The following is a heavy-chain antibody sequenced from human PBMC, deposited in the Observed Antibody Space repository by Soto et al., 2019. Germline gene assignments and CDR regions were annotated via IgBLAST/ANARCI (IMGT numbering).Heavy chain of an antibody. CDR3: AREVRPEVLGALLVRQRANIWGGDPSGGSGHYSDGMEV. D-gene: IGHD2-21*02. CDR1: GFTFANSW. J-gene: IGHJ6*01. CDR2: IKEDGSET. V-gene: IGHV3-7*03. Sequence: GGSLRLSCAASGFTFANSWMAWVRQAPGKGLEWVANIKEDGSETYYVDSLRGRFAISRDNAKSSLFLQMTGLSADDTAVYFWAREVRPEVLGALLVRQRANIWGGDPSGGSGHYSDGMEVGGQGATVTVSS.